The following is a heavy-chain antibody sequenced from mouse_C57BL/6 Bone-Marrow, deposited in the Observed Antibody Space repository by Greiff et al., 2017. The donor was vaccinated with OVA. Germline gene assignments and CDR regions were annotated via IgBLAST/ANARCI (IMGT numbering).Heavy chain of an antibody. CDR1: GFTFSDYG. J-gene: IGHJ3*01. CDR2: ISNLAYSI. CDR3: ARRGYDEGFAY. D-gene: IGHD2-2*01. V-gene: IGHV5-15*01. Sequence: EVKLVESGGGLVQPGGSLKLSCAASGFTFSDYGMAWVRQAPRKGPEWVAFISNLAYSIYYADTVTGRFTISRENAKNPLYLEMSSLRSEDTAMYYCARRGYDEGFAYWGQGTLVTVSA.